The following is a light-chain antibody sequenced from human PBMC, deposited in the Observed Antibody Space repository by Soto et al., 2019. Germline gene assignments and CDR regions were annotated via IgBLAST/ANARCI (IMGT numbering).Light chain of an antibody. CDR1: QSISSW. V-gene: IGKV1-5*01. CDR2: DAS. Sequence: DLQITQSTSTRSASIGENANITCRASQSISSWLAWYQQKPGKAPKLLIYDASSLESGVPSRFSGSGSGAEFTLTISSLQPDDFATYYCQQYNSYPYTFGQGTKVDIK. J-gene: IGKJ2*01. CDR3: QQYNSYPYT.